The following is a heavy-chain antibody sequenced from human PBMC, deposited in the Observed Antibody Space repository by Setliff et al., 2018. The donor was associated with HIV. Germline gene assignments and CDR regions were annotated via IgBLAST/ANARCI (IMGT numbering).Heavy chain of an antibody. CDR2: ISSSGST. J-gene: IGHJ4*02. CDR1: GVPISSGLYY. CDR3: ARDVGSSAWPFDH. Sequence: PSETLSLTCTVSGVPISSGLYYWNWIRQPAGKGLEWIGRISSSGSTTYNPSLKSRVSVSIGPSKNQFSLNLSSVTAADTAVYYCARDVGSSAWPFDHWGQGTLVTVSS. V-gene: IGHV4-61*02. D-gene: IGHD6-25*01.